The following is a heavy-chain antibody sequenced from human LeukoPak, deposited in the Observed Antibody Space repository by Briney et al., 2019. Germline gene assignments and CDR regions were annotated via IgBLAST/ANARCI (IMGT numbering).Heavy chain of an antibody. CDR1: GFTFSSYA. Sequence: GGSLRLSCAASGFTFSSYAMSWVRQAPGKGLEWVSAISGSGGSTYYADSVKGRFTISRDNSKNTLYLQMNSLRAEDTAVYYCAKSVRDIVVVPAAHHWGQGTLVSVSS. D-gene: IGHD2-2*01. J-gene: IGHJ4*02. CDR2: ISGSGGST. V-gene: IGHV3-23*01. CDR3: AKSVRDIVVVPAAHH.